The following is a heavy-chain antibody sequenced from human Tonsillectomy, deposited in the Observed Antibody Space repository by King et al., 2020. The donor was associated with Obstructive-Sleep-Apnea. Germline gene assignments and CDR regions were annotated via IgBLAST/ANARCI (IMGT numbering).Heavy chain of an antibody. CDR3: AREGLDPKFPYCSGGSCYSSFLDY. D-gene: IGHD2-15*01. CDR1: GGSFSDYY. CDR2: INHSGST. V-gene: IGHV4-34*01. Sequence: VQLQQWGAGLLKPSESLSLTCAVYGGSFSDYYWNWIRQPPGKGLAWIGEINHSGSTNYNPSLKSRVTISVDTSTNQFSLKLSSVPAADTAVYYCAREGLDPKFPYCSGGSCYSSFLDYWRQRSLVTVSS. J-gene: IGHJ4*02.